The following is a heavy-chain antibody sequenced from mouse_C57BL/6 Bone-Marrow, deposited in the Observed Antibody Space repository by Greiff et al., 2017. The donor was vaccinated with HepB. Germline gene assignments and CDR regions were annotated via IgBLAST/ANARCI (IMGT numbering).Heavy chain of an antibody. V-gene: IGHV2-6*03. CDR3: ARLYSNYYAMDY. CDR2: IWSDGST. CDR1: GFSLTSYG. Sequence: VKLKESGPGLVAPSQSLSITCTVSGFSLTSYGVHWVRQPPGKGLEWLVVIWSDGSTTYNSALKSRLSISKDNSKSQVFLKMNSLQTDDTAMYYCARLYSNYYAMDYWGQGTSVTVSS. D-gene: IGHD2-5*01. J-gene: IGHJ4*01.